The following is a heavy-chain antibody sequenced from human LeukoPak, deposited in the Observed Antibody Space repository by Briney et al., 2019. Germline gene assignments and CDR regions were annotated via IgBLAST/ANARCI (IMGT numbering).Heavy chain of an antibody. J-gene: IGHJ6*02. CDR3: ARDKWATSIVGATLTVYGMDV. D-gene: IGHD1-26*01. Sequence: GASVKVSCKASGYTFTSYYMHWVRQAPGQGLEWMGIINPSGGSTSYALKFQGRVTMTRDTSTSTVYMELSSLRSEDTAVYYCARDKWATSIVGATLTVYGMDVWGQGTTVTVSS. CDR1: GYTFTSYY. V-gene: IGHV1-46*01. CDR2: INPSGGST.